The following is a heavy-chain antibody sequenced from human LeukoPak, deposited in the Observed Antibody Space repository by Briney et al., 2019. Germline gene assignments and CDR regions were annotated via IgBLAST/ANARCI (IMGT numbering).Heavy chain of an antibody. CDR2: IIPIFGTA. J-gene: IGHJ4*02. Sequence: ASVKVSCKASGYTFTSYAMNWVRQAPGQGLEWMGGIIPIFGTANYAQKFQGRVTITADKSTSTAYMELSSLRSEDTAVYYCAREAVAAPLDYWGQGTLVTVSS. V-gene: IGHV1-69*06. CDR3: AREAVAAPLDY. CDR1: GYTFTSYA. D-gene: IGHD6-19*01.